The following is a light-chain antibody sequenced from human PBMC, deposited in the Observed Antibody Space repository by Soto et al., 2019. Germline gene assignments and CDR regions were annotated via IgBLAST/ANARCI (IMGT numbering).Light chain of an antibody. V-gene: IGKV3-15*01. J-gene: IGKJ4*01. Sequence: EVVMTQSPATLSVSPGERVTLSCRASQSVSRNLAWYQQKAGQAPGLLIYGASTRAPGIPARFSGGGSVTEFTLTISSLQSEDFAIYYCQQYNNWPLTFGGGTMVEIK. CDR2: GAS. CDR1: QSVSRN. CDR3: QQYNNWPLT.